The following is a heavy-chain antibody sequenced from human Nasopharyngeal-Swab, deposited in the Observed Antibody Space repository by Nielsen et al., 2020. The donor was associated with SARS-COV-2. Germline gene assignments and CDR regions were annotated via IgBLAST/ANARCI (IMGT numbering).Heavy chain of an antibody. CDR2: IRSKGNSYAT. Sequence: GESLKISCAASGFIFSDSAIHWVRQASGKGLEWVGRIRSKGNSYATAYAASVKGRFTISRDDSKNTAYLQMNSLITEDTAVYYCTRCGGSCYTGKDYWCQGTLVTVSS. V-gene: IGHV3-73*01. CDR3: TRCGGSCYTGKDY. D-gene: IGHD2-15*01. CDR1: GFIFSDSA. J-gene: IGHJ4*02.